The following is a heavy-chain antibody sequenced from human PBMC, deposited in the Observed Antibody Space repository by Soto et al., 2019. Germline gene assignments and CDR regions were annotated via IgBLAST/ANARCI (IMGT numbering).Heavy chain of an antibody. D-gene: IGHD3-3*01. V-gene: IGHV3-23*01. J-gene: IGHJ4*02. CDR3: ERATGTYDFPYYFDS. CDR2: ISGNGDNT. CDR1: GFTFSSYA. Sequence: GSLRLSGAASGFTFSSYAMSWVRQAPGTGLEWVSSISGNGDNTFYGDSVKGRITISRDNSKNTLYLQMNNLRAEDTAVYYCERATGTYDFPYYFDSWGQGTLVTVSS.